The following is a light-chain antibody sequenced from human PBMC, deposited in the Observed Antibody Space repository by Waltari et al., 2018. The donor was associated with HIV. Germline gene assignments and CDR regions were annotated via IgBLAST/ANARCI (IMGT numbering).Light chain of an antibody. J-gene: IGLJ2*01. CDR1: SSDVGGYNY. CDR2: EVT. CDR3: SSYTSSSLEI. Sequence: QSALTQPASVSGSPGQSITISCTGTSSDVGGYNYVSWYQQHPGKAPKLMIYEVTNRPSGVSNRFSGSKSGNTAYLTISGLQGEDEADYYCSSYTSSSLEIFGGGTKLTVL. V-gene: IGLV2-14*03.